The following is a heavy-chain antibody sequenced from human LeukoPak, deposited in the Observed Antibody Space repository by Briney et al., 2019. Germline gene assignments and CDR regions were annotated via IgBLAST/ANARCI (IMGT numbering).Heavy chain of an antibody. CDR2: IIPIFGTA. CDR3: ARDGVPSDYYYYYMDV. V-gene: IGHV1-69*05. J-gene: IGHJ6*03. CDR1: GYTFTSYY. Sequence: ASVKVSCKASGYTFTSYYMHWVRQAPGQGLEWMGRIIPIFGTANYAQKFQGRVTITTDESTSTAYMELSSLRSEDTAVYYCARDGVPSDYYYYYMDVWGKGTTVTVSS. D-gene: IGHD3-16*01.